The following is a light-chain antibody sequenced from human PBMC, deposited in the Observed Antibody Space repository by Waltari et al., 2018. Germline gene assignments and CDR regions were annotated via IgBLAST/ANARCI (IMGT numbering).Light chain of an antibody. V-gene: IGKV1-5*03. CDR1: QSISSW. CDR3: QQYNSYSGT. CDR2: KAS. Sequence: DIQMTQSPSTLFVSVGARVTITCRASQSISSWLAWYQQKPGKVPKLLIHKASSLASGVPSRFSGSGSGTEFTLTISSLQPDDFATYYCQQYNSYSGTFGQGTKVEIK. J-gene: IGKJ2*01.